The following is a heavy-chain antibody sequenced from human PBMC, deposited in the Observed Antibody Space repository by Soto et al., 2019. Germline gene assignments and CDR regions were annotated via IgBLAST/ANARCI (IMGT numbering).Heavy chain of an antibody. V-gene: IGHV3-7*01. CDR2: IRQDGSEK. Sequence: PGGSLRLSCAASGFNFSSYAMSWVRQAPGKGLEWVANIRQDGSEKYYVDSVKGRFTISRDNAKNSLYLQMNSLRAEDTAVYYCARDVFDFWSGYLPGYYYYMDVWGKGTTVTVSS. CDR3: ARDVFDFWSGYLPGYYYYMDV. D-gene: IGHD3-3*01. CDR1: GFNFSSYA. J-gene: IGHJ6*03.